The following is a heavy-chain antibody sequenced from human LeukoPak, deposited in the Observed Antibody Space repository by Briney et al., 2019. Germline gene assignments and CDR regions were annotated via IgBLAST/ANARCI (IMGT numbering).Heavy chain of an antibody. CDR1: GVSSDDYY. CDR2: INHSGYT. Sequence: PSETLSLTCAVSGVSSDDYYWSWVRQTPGKGLGWIGEINHSGYTNDSPSLKSRVTLSIDTSRKQFSLNLRSVTVADAGIYYCTRMTTGHDYWGQGTLVTVSS. V-gene: IGHV4-34*01. CDR3: TRMTTGHDY. J-gene: IGHJ4*02. D-gene: IGHD4-17*01.